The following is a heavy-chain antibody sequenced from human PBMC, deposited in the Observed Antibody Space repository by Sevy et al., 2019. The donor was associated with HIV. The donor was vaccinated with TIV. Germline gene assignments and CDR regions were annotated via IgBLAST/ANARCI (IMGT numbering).Heavy chain of an antibody. V-gene: IGHV3-30-3*01. CDR2: ISYDGSNK. CDR1: GFTFSSYA. J-gene: IGHJ4*02. D-gene: IGHD6-6*01. Sequence: GGSLRLSCAASGFTFSSYAMHWVRQAPGKGLEWVAVISYDGSNKYYADSVKGRFTISRDNSKNTLYLQMNSLRAEDTAVYYCARDHGVEGYSSSPDYFDYWGQGTLVTVSS. CDR3: ARDHGVEGYSSSPDYFDY.